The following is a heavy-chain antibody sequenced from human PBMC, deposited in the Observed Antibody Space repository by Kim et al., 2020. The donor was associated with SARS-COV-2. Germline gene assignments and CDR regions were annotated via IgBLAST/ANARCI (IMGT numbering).Heavy chain of an antibody. Sequence: DSGKGRFTISRDNARDSLYLQINSLRVEDTAIYFCTRDLSSGLPGGFDYWGQGTLVTASS. CDR3: TRDLSSGLPGGFDY. V-gene: IGHV3-21*01. J-gene: IGHJ4*02. D-gene: IGHD3-22*01.